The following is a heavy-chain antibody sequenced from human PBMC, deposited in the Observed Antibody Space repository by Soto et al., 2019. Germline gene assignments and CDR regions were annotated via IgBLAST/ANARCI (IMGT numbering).Heavy chain of an antibody. CDR2: ISSSGTSA. Sequence: QVQLEESGGGLVRPGGSLRLSCAAPGFTFIAFYMSWIRQAPGKGLEYISYISSSGTSANYADSVKGRFTIARDNAKNSLYLQMNSLRAEDTAVYYCARDRGAVTGQYFDYWGQGALVTVSS. V-gene: IGHV3-11*05. CDR1: GFTFIAFY. CDR3: ARDRGAVTGQYFDY. J-gene: IGHJ4*02. D-gene: IGHD6-19*01.